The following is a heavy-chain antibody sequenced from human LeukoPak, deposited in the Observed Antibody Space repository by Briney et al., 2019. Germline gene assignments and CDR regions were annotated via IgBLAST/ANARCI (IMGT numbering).Heavy chain of an antibody. D-gene: IGHD6-6*01. CDR1: GGTFSSYA. Sequence: SVKVSCKASGGTFSSYAISWVRQAPGQGLEWMGGIIPIFGTANYAQKFQGRDTITADESTSTAYMELSSLRSEDTAVYYCARDAVAARLRSYYYYMDVWGKGTTVTVSS. J-gene: IGHJ6*03. CDR2: IIPIFGTA. CDR3: ARDAVAARLRSYYYYMDV. V-gene: IGHV1-69*13.